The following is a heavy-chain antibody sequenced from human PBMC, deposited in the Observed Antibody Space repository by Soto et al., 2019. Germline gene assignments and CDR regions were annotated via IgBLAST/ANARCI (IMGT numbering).Heavy chain of an antibody. V-gene: IGHV3-74*01. J-gene: IGHJ1*01. D-gene: IGHD3-22*01. CDR2: INSDGTTI. CDR3: VRDEGHSDSLDI. Sequence: PGWSLRLACASSGVNVCPFVVDWVLQTPGKGLVWVSHINSDGTTIVYADSVKGRFTISRDNAKNTLYLQMNSLRVEDTAVYFCVRDEGHSDSLDIWCPGTLVTASP. CDR1: GVNVCPFV.